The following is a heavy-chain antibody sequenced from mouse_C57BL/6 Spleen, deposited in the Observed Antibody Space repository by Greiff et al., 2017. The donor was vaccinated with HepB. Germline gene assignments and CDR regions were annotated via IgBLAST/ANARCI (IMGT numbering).Heavy chain of an antibody. V-gene: IGHV10-1*01. CDR1: GFSFNTYA. CDR3: VSLYGYDEEGYYYAMDY. J-gene: IGHJ4*01. CDR2: IRSKSNNYAT. Sequence: EVQLVESGGGLVQPKGSLKLSCAASGFSFNTYAMNWVRQAPGKGLEWVARIRSKSNNYATYYADSVKDRFTISRDDSESMLYLQMNNLKTEDTAMYYCVSLYGYDEEGYYYAMDYWGQGTSVTVSS. D-gene: IGHD2-2*01.